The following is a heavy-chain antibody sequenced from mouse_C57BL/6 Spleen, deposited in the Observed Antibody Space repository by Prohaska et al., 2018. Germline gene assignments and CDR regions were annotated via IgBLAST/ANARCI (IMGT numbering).Heavy chain of an antibody. CDR2: INPNNGGT. CDR1: GYTFTDYY. V-gene: IGHV1-26*01. J-gene: IGHJ2*01. Sequence: SVKISCKVSGYTFTDYYMNWVKQSHGKSLEWIGDINPNNGGTSYNQKFKGKATLTVDKSSSTAYMELRSLTSEDSAVYYCARTFDYWGQGTTLTVSS. CDR3: ARTFDY.